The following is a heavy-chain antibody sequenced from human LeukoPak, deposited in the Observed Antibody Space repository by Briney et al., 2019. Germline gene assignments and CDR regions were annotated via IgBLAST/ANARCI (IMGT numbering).Heavy chain of an antibody. CDR2: IRYDGSNK. V-gene: IGHV3-30*02. CDR1: GFTFSSYG. J-gene: IGHJ6*03. CDR3: AKEMSYYYYYYMDV. Sequence: PGGSLRLSCAASGFTFSSYGMHWVRQAPGKGLEWVAFIRYDGSNKYYADSVKGRFTISRDNSKNTLYLQMNSLRAEDTAVYYCAKEMSYYYYYYMDVWGKGTTVTVSS.